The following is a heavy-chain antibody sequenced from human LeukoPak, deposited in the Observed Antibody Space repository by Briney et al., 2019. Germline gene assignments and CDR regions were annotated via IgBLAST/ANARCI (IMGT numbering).Heavy chain of an antibody. CDR2: ISSSSSTI. Sequence: PGGSLRLSCAASGFTFSSYAMSWVRQAPGKGLEWVSYISSSSSTIYYADSVKGRFTISRDNAKNSLYLQMNSLRAEDTAVYYCASLPLPYYYYGMDVWGQGTTVTVSS. J-gene: IGHJ6*02. CDR3: ASLPLPYYYYGMDV. D-gene: IGHD3-10*01. V-gene: IGHV3-48*04. CDR1: GFTFSSYA.